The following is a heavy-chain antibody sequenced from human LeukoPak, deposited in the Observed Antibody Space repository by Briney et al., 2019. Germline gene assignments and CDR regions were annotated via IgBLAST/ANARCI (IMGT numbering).Heavy chain of an antibody. D-gene: IGHD6-19*01. J-gene: IGHJ6*03. CDR1: GYTFTGYY. CDR2: INPNSGGT. CDR3: ARVQGIAVAGTRSDYYYYMDV. Sequence: VASVKVSCKASGYTFTGYYMHWVRQAPGQGLEWMGRINPNSGGTNYAQKFQGRVTMTRDTSISTAYMELSRLRSDDTAVYYCARVQGIAVAGTRSDYYYYMDVWGKGTTVTVSS. V-gene: IGHV1-2*06.